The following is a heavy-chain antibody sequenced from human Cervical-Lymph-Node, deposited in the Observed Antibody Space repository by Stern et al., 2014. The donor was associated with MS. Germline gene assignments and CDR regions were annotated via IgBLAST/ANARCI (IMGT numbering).Heavy chain of an antibody. J-gene: IGHJ3*02. Sequence: VQLVDSGAEVKKPGASVKVSCKASGYTFTSYGISWVRQAPGQGLEWMGWISAYNGNTNYAQKLQGRVTMTTDTSTSTAYMELRSLRSDDTAVYYCARATSTSAYGDYDSDDAFDIWGQGTMVTVSS. CDR2: ISAYNGNT. D-gene: IGHD4-17*01. CDR1: GYTFTSYG. CDR3: ARATSTSAYGDYDSDDAFDI. V-gene: IGHV1-18*01.